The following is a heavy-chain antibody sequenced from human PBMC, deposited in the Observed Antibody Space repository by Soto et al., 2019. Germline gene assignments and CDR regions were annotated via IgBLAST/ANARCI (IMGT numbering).Heavy chain of an antibody. CDR3: ARVGDGRSYYYYYYMDV. CDR2: IYSGGST. J-gene: IGHJ6*03. V-gene: IGHV3-66*01. Sequence: GGSLRLSCAASGFTVSSNYMSWVRQAPGKGLEWVSVIYSGGSTYYADSVKGRFTISRDYSKNTLYLQMNSLRAEDTAVYYCARVGDGRSYYYYYYMDVWGKGTTVTVSS. D-gene: IGHD3-10*01. CDR1: GFTVSSNY.